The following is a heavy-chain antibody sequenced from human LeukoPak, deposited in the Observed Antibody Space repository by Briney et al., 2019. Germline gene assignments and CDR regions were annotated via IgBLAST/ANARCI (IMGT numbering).Heavy chain of an antibody. V-gene: IGHV4-59*01. Sequence: PSETLSLTCTVSGGSISTYYWSWIRQPPGKGLEWSGYVYYTGSTNYNPSLKSRVTISVDTSKNQFSLKLPSVTAADTAVYYCARATGITAVGIYYYYYMDVWGKGTTVTVSS. CDR1: GGSISTYY. D-gene: IGHD6-13*01. CDR3: ARATGITAVGIYYYYYMDV. J-gene: IGHJ6*03. CDR2: VYYTGST.